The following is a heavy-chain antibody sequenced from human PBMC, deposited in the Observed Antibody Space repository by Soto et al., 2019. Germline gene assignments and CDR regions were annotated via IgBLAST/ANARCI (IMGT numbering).Heavy chain of an antibody. CDR2: ISAYNGNT. V-gene: IGHV1-18*01. CDR3: AREYYDSSGYYGGYYYYYGMDV. D-gene: IGHD3-22*01. J-gene: IGHJ6*02. CDR1: GYTFTSYG. Sequence: GASVKVSCKASGYTFTSYGISWVRQAPGQGLEWMGWISAYNGNTNYAQKLQGRVTMTTDTSTSTAYMELRSLRSDDTAVYYCAREYYDSSGYYGGYYYYYGMDVWGQGTTVTVSS.